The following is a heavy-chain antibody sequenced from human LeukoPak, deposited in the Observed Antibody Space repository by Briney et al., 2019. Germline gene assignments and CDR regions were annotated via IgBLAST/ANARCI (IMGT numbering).Heavy chain of an antibody. Sequence: GGSLRLSCAASGFTFSRNAMIWVRQAPGQGREWCSAISGSGSDTSYADSVKGRFTIFRDNSKNTVYLRMNSLRPDDTAVYYCAKDPWGSRGYFDYRGEGTLVTVSS. CDR3: AKDPWGSRGYFDY. CDR1: GFTFSRNA. V-gene: IGHV3-23*01. CDR2: ISGSGSDT. D-gene: IGHD7-27*01. J-gene: IGHJ4*02.